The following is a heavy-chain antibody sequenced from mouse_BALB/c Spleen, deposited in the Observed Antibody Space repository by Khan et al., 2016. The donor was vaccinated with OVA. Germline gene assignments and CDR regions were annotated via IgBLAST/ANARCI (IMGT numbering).Heavy chain of an antibody. J-gene: IGHJ3*01. D-gene: IGHD4-1*01. CDR2: INSDGNYT. V-gene: IGHV5-6*01. CDR3: ASHLTGSFAY. Sequence: EVQLVESGGDLVKPGGSLRLSCAASGYTFSTYAMSWVRQPPDKRLEWVATINSDGNYTYYPDTVKGRNTISRNNAENTLYLQMSSLKSEDTAIYYCASHLTGSFAYWGQGTLVTVSA. CDR1: GYTFSTYA.